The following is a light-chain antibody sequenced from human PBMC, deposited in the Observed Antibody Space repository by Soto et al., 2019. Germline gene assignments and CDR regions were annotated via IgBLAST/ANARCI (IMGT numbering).Light chain of an antibody. J-gene: IGKJ1*01. V-gene: IGKV3-20*01. CDR2: GAS. CDR3: QQYGSSPPWT. CDR1: QSVSSSY. Sequence: EIVLTQSPGTLSLSPGERATLSCRASQSVSSSYLAWYQQKPGQAPRLLIYGASSRATGIPDRFSGSGSGTDFTRTISRLEPEDFAVYYCQQYGSSPPWTFGQGTKVEI.